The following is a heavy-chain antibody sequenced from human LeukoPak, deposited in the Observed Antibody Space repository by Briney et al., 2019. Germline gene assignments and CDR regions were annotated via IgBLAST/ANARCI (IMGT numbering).Heavy chain of an antibody. V-gene: IGHV3-21*06. Sequence: GGSLRLSCAASGFNFSNYYINWVRQAPGKGLEWISSISGTSSYIFYADSMKGRFIVSRGNAKNSVFLQMNSLRAEDTAVYYCGRAGDYWGQGTLVTVSS. D-gene: IGHD7-27*01. J-gene: IGHJ4*02. CDR3: GRAGDY. CDR1: GFNFSNYY. CDR2: ISGTSSYI.